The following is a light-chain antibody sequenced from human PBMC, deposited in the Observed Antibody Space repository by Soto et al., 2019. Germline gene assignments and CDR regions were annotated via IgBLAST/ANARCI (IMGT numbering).Light chain of an antibody. Sequence: EIVLTQSPGALSLPPGERATLSCRASQSVSSAYLAWYQQKPGQAPRLLIYGASTRDVGIPDRFSGSGSGTDFTLTITRLEPEDFAVYYCQQYDGSLFTFGPGTKVDIK. CDR3: QQYDGSLFT. V-gene: IGKV3-20*01. J-gene: IGKJ3*01. CDR1: QSVSSAY. CDR2: GAS.